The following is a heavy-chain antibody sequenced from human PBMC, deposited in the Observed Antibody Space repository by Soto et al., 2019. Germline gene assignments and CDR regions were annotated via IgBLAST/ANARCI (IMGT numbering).Heavy chain of an antibody. V-gene: IGHV4-59*01. CDR2: IYYSGST. CDR3: ARRYGGNFDY. CDR1: GGSISSYY. D-gene: IGHD1-26*01. Sequence: SETLSLTCTVSGGSISSYYWSWIRQPPGKGLEWIGYIYYSGSTNYNPSLKSRVTISVDTSKNQFSLKLSFVTAADTAVYYCARRYGGNFDYWGQGTLVTVSS. J-gene: IGHJ4*02.